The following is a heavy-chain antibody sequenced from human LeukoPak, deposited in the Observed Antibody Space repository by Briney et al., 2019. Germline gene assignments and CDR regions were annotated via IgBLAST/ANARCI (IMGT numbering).Heavy chain of an antibody. CDR1: GYTFTSYY. D-gene: IGHD5-12*01. CDR3: ARGPYYSGYDWGTFDY. Sequence: GASVKVSCKASGYTFTSYYMHWVRQAPGQGLEWMGIINPSGGSTSYAQKFQGRVTTTRDMSTSTVYMELSSLRSEDTAVYYCARGPYYSGYDWGTFDYWGQGTLVTVSS. J-gene: IGHJ4*02. CDR2: INPSGGST. V-gene: IGHV1-46*01.